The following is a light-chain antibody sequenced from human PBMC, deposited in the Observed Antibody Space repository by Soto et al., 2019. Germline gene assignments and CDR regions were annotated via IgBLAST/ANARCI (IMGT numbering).Light chain of an antibody. Sequence: EIVLTQSPGTLSLSPGERAILSCWASQSVSGNLAWYQQKPGQAPRLVIYDIFTRATGVPTRISGSGSGTEFTLTISSLQSEDFAVYYCQQYNSWPLTFGGGTKVEIK. CDR2: DIF. J-gene: IGKJ4*01. CDR3: QQYNSWPLT. V-gene: IGKV3D-15*01. CDR1: QSVSGN.